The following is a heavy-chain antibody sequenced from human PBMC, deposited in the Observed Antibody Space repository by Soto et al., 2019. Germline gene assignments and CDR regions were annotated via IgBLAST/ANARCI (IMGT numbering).Heavy chain of an antibody. CDR2: INGYNGNT. Sequence: QVQLVQSGAEVKKPGASVKVSCKASGYTFTSYGISWVRQAPGQGLEWMGWINGYNGNTNYAQKLQGRVTMTTDTSTSTAYLDRRSLRSDDTAVYFCARETSRGEYDYWGQGTLVTVSS. J-gene: IGHJ4*02. CDR3: ARETSRGEYDY. V-gene: IGHV1-18*01. CDR1: GYTFTSYG. D-gene: IGHD3-10*01.